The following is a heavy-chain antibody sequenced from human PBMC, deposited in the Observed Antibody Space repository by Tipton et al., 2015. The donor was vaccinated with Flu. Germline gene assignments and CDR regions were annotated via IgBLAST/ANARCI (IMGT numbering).Heavy chain of an antibody. D-gene: IGHD2-2*01. CDR3: ARRGGGYQYLYGMDV. CDR2: IHYYGNT. Sequence: TLSLTCSVSGGSIVDSSYYWDWIRQPPGKGLEWIGSIHYYGNTYYNPSLKSRVTISVDTSKNQFSLKLSSVTAADTAVYYCARRGGGYQYLYGMDVWGQGTTVSVSS. J-gene: IGHJ6*02. CDR1: GGSIVDSSYY. V-gene: IGHV4-39*01.